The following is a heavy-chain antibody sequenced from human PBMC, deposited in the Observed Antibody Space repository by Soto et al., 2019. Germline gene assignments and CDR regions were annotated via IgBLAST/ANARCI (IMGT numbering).Heavy chain of an antibody. CDR1: GGSISSGGYS. D-gene: IGHD2-2*01. CDR2: MYHSGST. Sequence: QLQLQESGSGLVKPSQTLSLTCAVSGGSISSGGYSWSWIRQPPGKGLEWIGYMYHSGSTYYNPSLKSRVTISIDRSTHQFSLKLGSVTAADTAGYFCARVPDYWGQGILVTVSS. CDR3: ARVPDY. V-gene: IGHV4-30-2*01. J-gene: IGHJ4*02.